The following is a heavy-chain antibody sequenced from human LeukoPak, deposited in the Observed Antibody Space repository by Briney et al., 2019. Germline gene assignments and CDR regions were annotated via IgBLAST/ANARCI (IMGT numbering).Heavy chain of an antibody. CDR2: IYTSGST. D-gene: IGHD3-3*01. CDR1: GGSISYYY. J-gene: IGHJ6*03. V-gene: IGHV4-4*07. CDR3: AREGQVFWSGYYPDYYYYYMDV. Sequence: PSETLSLTCTVSGGSISYYYWSWIRQPAGKGLEWIGRIYTSGSTNYNPSLKSRVTISVDTSKNQFSLKLSSVTAADTAVYYCAREGQVFWSGYYPDYYYYYMDVWGKGTTVTVSS.